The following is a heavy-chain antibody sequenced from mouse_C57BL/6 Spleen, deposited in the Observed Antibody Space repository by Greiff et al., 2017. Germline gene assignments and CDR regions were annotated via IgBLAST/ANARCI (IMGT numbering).Heavy chain of an antibody. Sequence: EVKLQESGPGLVKPSQSLSLTCSVTGYSITSGYYWNWIRQFPGNKLEWMGYISYDGSNNYNPSLKNRISITRDTSQNQFFLKLNSVTTEDTATYYCAKGGGYYAMDYWGQGTSVTVSS. CDR3: AKGGGYYAMDY. CDR1: GYSITSGYY. CDR2: ISYDGSN. V-gene: IGHV3-6*01. J-gene: IGHJ4*01.